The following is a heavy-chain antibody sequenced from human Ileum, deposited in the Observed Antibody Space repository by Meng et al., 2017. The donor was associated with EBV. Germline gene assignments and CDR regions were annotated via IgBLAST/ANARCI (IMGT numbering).Heavy chain of an antibody. CDR3: ARSYLGFS. D-gene: IGHD2-21*01. CDR1: GLTFSRKW. Sequence: VSSGGGLVRPGRSLTLSCAASGLTFSRKWLTRVRQDPGKGLEWVASIKEDGSAKYYADSVKGRFTISRDNAKSSLYLQVNSLRAEDTAVYYCARSYLGFSWGQGILVTVSS. J-gene: IGHJ5*02. V-gene: IGHV3-7*01. CDR2: IKEDGSAK.